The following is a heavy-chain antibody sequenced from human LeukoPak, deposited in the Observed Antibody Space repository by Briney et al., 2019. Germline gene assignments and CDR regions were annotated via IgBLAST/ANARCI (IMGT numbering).Heavy chain of an antibody. J-gene: IGHJ4*02. CDR1: KFTFSSYA. CDR2: IKSKTDGGTT. Sequence: GGSLRLSCAASKFTFSSYAMSWVRQAPGKGLEWVGRIKSKTDGGTTDYAAPVKGRFTILRDDSKNTLYLQMNSLKTEDTAVYYCTTRIAVAGTGVDYWGQGTLVTVSS. CDR3: TTRIAVAGTGVDY. V-gene: IGHV3-15*01. D-gene: IGHD6-19*01.